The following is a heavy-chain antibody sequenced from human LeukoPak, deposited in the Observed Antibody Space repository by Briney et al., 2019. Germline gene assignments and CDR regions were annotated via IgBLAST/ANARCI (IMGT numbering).Heavy chain of an antibody. CDR1: GYTFTAYY. Sequence: ASVKVSCKASGYTFTAYYVHWVRQAPGQGLEWMGLINPTGGRTGYAQKFQGRVTMTRDMSTSTDYMELSSLRSEDTAIYYCARDNSVGDNAWWFDPWGQGTLVTVSS. CDR2: INPTGGRT. CDR3: ARDNSVGDNAWWFDP. D-gene: IGHD1-26*01. V-gene: IGHV1-46*01. J-gene: IGHJ5*02.